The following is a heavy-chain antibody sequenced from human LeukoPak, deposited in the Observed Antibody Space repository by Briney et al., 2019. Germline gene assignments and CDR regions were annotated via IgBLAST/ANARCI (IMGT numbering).Heavy chain of an antibody. CDR1: GFTVSSNY. J-gene: IGHJ3*02. Sequence: PGGSLRLSCAASGFTVSSNYMSWVRQAPGKGLEWVSVIYSGGSTYYADSVKGRFTISRDNSKNTLYLQMNSLRAEDTAVYYCARGVVVIDDAFDIWGQGTMVTVFS. V-gene: IGHV3-53*01. CDR2: IYSGGST. D-gene: IGHD3-22*01. CDR3: ARGVVVIDDAFDI.